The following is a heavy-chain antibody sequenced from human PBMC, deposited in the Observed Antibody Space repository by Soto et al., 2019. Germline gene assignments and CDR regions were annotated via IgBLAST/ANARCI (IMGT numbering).Heavy chain of an antibody. V-gene: IGHV4-31*03. D-gene: IGHD2-15*01. CDR3: ARDSVVAAGFDP. CDR1: GGSISSGGYY. CDR2: IYYSGST. J-gene: IGHJ5*02. Sequence: SETLSLTCTVSGGSISSGGYYWSWIRQRPGKGLEWIGYIYYSGSTYYNPSLKSRVTISVDTSKNQFSLKLSSVTAADTAVYYCARDSVVAAGFDPWGQGTLVTVSS.